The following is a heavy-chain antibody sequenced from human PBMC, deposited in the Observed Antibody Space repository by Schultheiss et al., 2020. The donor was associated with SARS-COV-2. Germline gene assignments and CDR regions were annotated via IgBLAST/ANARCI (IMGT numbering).Heavy chain of an antibody. D-gene: IGHD6-19*01. J-gene: IGHJ4*02. Sequence: GGSLRLSCAASGFTFSSYAMSWVRQAPGKGLVWVSAISGSGGSTYYADSVKGRFTISRHNSKNTLYLQMTSLIAEDTAVYYCARDGAVAGFDYWGQGTLVTVSS. CDR3: ARDGAVAGFDY. CDR2: ISGSGGST. CDR1: GFTFSSYA. V-gene: IGHV3-23*01.